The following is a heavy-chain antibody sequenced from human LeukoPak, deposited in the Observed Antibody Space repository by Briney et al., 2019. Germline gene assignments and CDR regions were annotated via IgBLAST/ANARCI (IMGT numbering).Heavy chain of an antibody. CDR2: IYYSGST. CDR1: GGSISSYY. D-gene: IGHD3-9*01. V-gene: IGHV4-59*01. CDR3: ARKRGYFVDL. Sequence: PSQTLSLACSVSGGSISSYYWSWIRQPPGKGLEWIGYIYYSGSTNFNPSLKSRVTISVDTSKSQCSLQLSAVTAEGTAVYYWARKRGYFVDLWGQGT. J-gene: IGHJ4*02.